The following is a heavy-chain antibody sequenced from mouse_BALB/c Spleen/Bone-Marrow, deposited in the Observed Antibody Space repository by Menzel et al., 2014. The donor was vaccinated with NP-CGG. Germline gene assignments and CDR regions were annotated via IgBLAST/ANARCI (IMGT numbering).Heavy chain of an antibody. CDR2: INPLTGYI. CDR1: VYTFTSYC. Sequence: QVQLQQSGAELAKPGVSVQLSCTASVYTFTSYCIHWVKHRPGQGLEWIGYINPLTGYIEYNQKFKYKATLTADRSSSTAYMQLSSLTSEDSAVYYCARSKYGNYVGFDYWGQGTTLTDSS. D-gene: IGHD2-10*02. V-gene: IGHV1-7*01. CDR3: ARSKYGNYVGFDY. J-gene: IGHJ2*01.